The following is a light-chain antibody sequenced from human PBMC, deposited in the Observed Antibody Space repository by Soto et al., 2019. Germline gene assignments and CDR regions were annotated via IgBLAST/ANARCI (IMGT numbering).Light chain of an antibody. CDR3: QQRNDWQVT. CDR1: QSISRS. V-gene: IGKV3-15*01. CDR2: GAS. J-gene: IGKJ5*01. Sequence: EIVLTQSPAILSVSPGERATLSCRASQSISRSLAWYQQKPGQAPRLLIYGASTRATGIPARFSGSGSGTDFTLTISSLEPDDFAVYYCQQRNDWQVTFGQGTRLEIK.